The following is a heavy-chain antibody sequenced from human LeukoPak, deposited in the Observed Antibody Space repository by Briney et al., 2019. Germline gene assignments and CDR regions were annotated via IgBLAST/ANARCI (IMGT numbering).Heavy chain of an antibody. J-gene: IGHJ4*02. D-gene: IGHD6-6*01. CDR2: IRNKANNYAT. CDR1: GFTFSVSA. Sequence: GGSLRLSCAASGFTFSVSAMYWVRQASGKGLEWVGRIRNKANNYATAYAASLKGRFTISRDDSKNTAYLQMNSLETEDTAMYYCTFTSSSGVVYWGQGTLVTVSS. V-gene: IGHV3-73*01. CDR3: TFTSSSGVVY.